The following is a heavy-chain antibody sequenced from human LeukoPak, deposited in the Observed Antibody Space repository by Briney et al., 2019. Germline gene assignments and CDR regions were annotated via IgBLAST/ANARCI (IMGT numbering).Heavy chain of an antibody. CDR2: IYPGDSDT. D-gene: IGHD6-19*01. V-gene: IGHV5-51*01. CDR1: GNSFTSYW. Sequence: KDGESLKISCKGSGNSFTSYWIGWVRQMPGKGLEWMGIIYPGDSDTRYSPSFQGQVTISADKSISTAYLQWSSLKASDTAMYYCARQGGRIAVTMALDPWGQGTLVTVSS. J-gene: IGHJ5*02. CDR3: ARQGGRIAVTMALDP.